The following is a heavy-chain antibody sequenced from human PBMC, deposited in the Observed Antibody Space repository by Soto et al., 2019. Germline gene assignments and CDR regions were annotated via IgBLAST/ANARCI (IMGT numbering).Heavy chain of an antibody. J-gene: IGHJ6*02. D-gene: IGHD3-3*01. CDR1: GFTFSSYS. CDR2: ISSSSSTI. Sequence: GGSLRLSCAASGFTFSSYSMNWVRQAPGKGLERVSYISSSSSTIYYADSVKGRFTISRDNAKNSLYLQMNSLRDEDTAVYYCARSHDFWSGYYDYYGVDVWGQGTTVTVSS. V-gene: IGHV3-48*02. CDR3: ARSHDFWSGYYDYYGVDV.